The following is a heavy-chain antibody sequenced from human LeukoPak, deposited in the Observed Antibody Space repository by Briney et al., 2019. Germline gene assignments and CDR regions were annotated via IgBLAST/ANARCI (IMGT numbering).Heavy chain of an antibody. D-gene: IGHD3-10*01. CDR1: GYTFTGYY. Sequence: ASVKVSCKASGYTFTGYYMHWVRQAPGQGLEWMGWINPNSGGTNYAQKFQGRVTMTRGTSISTAYMELSRLRSDDTAVYYCASLRITMVRGIAYYFDYWGQGTLVTVSS. V-gene: IGHV1-2*02. CDR3: ASLRITMVRGIAYYFDY. CDR2: INPNSGGT. J-gene: IGHJ4*02.